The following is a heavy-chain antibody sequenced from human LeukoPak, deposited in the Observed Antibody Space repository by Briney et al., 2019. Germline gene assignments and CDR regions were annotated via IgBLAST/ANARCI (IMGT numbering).Heavy chain of an antibody. CDR3: AREAAYDYDVLTGYDY. D-gene: IGHD3-9*01. CDR2: ISSNGDSR. J-gene: IGHJ4*02. CDR1: GFTFSTYG. V-gene: IGHV3-64*01. Sequence: GGSLSLSCAASGFTFSTYGMHWVRQAPGKGLEYVSAISSNGDSRYYANSVKGRFTISRDNSKNTLYLQMGSLRTEDMAVYYCAREAAYDYDVLTGYDYWGQGTLVTVSS.